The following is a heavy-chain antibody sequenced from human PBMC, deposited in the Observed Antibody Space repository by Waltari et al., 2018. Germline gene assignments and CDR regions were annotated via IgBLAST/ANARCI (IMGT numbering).Heavy chain of an antibody. Sequence: QVQLQQWGAGLLKPSETLSLTCAVYGGSFSGYYWSWIRQPPGKGLEWIGEINHSGSTNYNPSLKSRVTISVDTSKNQFSLKLGSVTAADTAVYYCARDGIYCSGGSCYSFDYWGQGTLVTVSS. V-gene: IGHV4-34*01. J-gene: IGHJ4*02. D-gene: IGHD2-15*01. CDR1: GGSFSGYY. CDR3: ARDGIYCSGGSCYSFDY. CDR2: INHSGST.